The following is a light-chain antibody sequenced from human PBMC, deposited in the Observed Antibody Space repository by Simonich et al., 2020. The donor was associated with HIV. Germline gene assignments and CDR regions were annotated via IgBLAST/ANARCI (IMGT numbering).Light chain of an antibody. J-gene: IGKJ3*01. CDR2: DAS. Sequence: EIVLTQSPGTLSLSPGERATLSCRASQSVSSYLAWYQQKPGQAPRLLIFDASHRATGIPARFSGSGSGTDFTLTVSSLEPEDFAVYYCQQRNNWPLFTFGPGTKVDIK. CDR3: QQRNNWPLFT. CDR1: QSVSSY. V-gene: IGKV3-11*01.